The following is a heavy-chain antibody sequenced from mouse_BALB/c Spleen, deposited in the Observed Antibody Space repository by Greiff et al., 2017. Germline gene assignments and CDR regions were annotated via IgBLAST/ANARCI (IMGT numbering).Heavy chain of an antibody. CDR3: AREGPYGSSSYYFDY. Sequence: EVKLMESGGGLVQPGGSRKLSCAASGFTFSSFGMHWVRQAPEKGLEWVAYISSGSSTIYYADTVKGRFTISRDNPKNTLFLQMTSLRSEDTAMYYCAREGPYGSSSYYFDYWGQGTTLTVSS. V-gene: IGHV5-17*02. D-gene: IGHD1-1*01. J-gene: IGHJ2*01. CDR2: ISSGSSTI. CDR1: GFTFSSFG.